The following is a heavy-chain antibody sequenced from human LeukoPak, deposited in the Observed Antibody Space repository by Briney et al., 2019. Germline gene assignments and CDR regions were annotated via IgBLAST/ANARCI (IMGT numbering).Heavy chain of an antibody. Sequence: SETLSLTCSVSGGSISSSSYYWGWIRQPPGKGLEWIGSIYYSGSTYYNPSLKSRVTISVDTSKNQFSLKLSSVTAADTAVYYCARIPYYDSSGYYVYYFDYWGQGTLVTVSS. CDR2: IYYSGST. D-gene: IGHD3-22*01. J-gene: IGHJ4*02. CDR1: GGSISSSSYY. CDR3: ARIPYYDSSGYYVYYFDY. V-gene: IGHV4-39*01.